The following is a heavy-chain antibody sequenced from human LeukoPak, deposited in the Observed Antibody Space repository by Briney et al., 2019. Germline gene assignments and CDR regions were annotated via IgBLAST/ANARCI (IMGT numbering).Heavy chain of an antibody. D-gene: IGHD2-15*01. CDR3: ARGYCSGGSCYPEYFQH. CDR2: ISGSSSYI. Sequence: PGGSLRLSCAASGFTFSSYSMNWVRQAPGKGLEWVSSISGSSSYIYYADSVKGRFTISRDNAKNSLYLQMNSLRAEDTAVYYCARGYCSGGSCYPEYFQHWGQGTLVTVSS. CDR1: GFTFSSYS. J-gene: IGHJ1*01. V-gene: IGHV3-21*01.